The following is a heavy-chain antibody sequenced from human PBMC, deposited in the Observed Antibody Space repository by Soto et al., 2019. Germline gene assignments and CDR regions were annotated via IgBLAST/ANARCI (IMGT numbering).Heavy chain of an antibody. CDR1: GFTFSNHA. V-gene: IGHV3-30*03. J-gene: IGHJ4*02. Sequence: QVQLVESGGGVVQPGRSLKLSCAASGFTFSNHAIHWVRQAPGKGLEWVAVIASDGKDKRYADSVKGRFTISRDNSKNTVYLQMNSLRGEDTAVYYCATDGAIAAADYFFDYWGQGSLVTVSS. CDR2: IASDGKDK. CDR3: ATDGAIAAADYFFDY. D-gene: IGHD6-13*01.